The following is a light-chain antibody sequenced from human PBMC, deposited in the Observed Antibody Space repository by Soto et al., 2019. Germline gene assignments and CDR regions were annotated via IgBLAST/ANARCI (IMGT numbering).Light chain of an antibody. CDR2: NNN. CDR3: ASWDDSLTGLYV. V-gene: IGLV1-44*01. CDR1: SFNIGSGT. Sequence: LTQPPSVSGTPGQRVTISCSGGSFNIGSGTVNWYQQLPGTAPKLLIYNNNQRPSGVPDRFSGSKSGTSGSLAISGLQSEDEADYYCASWDDSLTGLYVFGTGTKVTVL. J-gene: IGLJ1*01.